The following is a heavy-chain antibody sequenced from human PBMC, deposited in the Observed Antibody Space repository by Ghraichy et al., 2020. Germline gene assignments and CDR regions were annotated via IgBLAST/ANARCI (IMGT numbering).Heavy chain of an antibody. J-gene: IGHJ5*02. CDR3: ARGGTPPMTTVINWFDP. CDR2: INHSGST. V-gene: IGHV4-34*01. D-gene: IGHD4-17*01. CDR1: GGSFSGYY. Sequence: SETLSLTCAVYGGSFSGYYWSWIRQPPGKGLEWIGEINHSGSTNYNPSLKSRVTISVDTSKNQFSLKLSSVTAADTAVYYCARGGTPPMTTVINWFDPWGQGTLVTVSS.